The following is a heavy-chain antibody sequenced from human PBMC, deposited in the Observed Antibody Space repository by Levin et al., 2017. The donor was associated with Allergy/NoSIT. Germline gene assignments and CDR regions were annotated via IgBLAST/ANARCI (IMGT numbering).Heavy chain of an antibody. Sequence: SQTLSLTCAVSGGSITSYYWSWIRQPAGEGLEWIGRIYTSGTTNYNPSLKSRVTMSVDTSKNQFSLKLNSVTAADTAVYYCARGLAREEAASTLKYYYVMDVWGQGTTVTVSS. CDR3: ARGLAREEAASTLKYYYVMDV. CDR1: GGSITSYY. D-gene: IGHD6-13*01. V-gene: IGHV4-4*07. J-gene: IGHJ6*02. CDR2: IYTSGTT.